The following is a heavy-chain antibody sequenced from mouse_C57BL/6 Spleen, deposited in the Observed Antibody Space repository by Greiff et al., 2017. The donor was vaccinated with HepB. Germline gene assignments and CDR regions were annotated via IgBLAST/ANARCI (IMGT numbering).Heavy chain of an antibody. CDR2: IDPETGGT. CDR3: TRGGPSWGYFDV. V-gene: IGHV1-15*01. CDR1: GYTFTDYE. Sequence: SGAELVRPGASVTLSCKASGYTFTDYEMHWVKQTPVHGLEWIGAIDPETGGTAYNQKFKGKAILTADKSSSTAYMELRSLTSEDSAVYFCTRGGPSWGYFDVWGPGTTVTVSS. J-gene: IGHJ1*01.